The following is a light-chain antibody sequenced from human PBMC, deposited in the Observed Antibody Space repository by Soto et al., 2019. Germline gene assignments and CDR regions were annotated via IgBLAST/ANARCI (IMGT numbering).Light chain of an antibody. J-gene: IGKJ1*01. Sequence: EIVLTQSPGTLSLSPGERATLSCRANQSVSSSYLAWYQQKPGQDPRLLIYGASSRATGIPDRFSGSGSGTDFTLTISRLEPEDFAVYYCQQDGSSPRTFGQGTKVEIK. V-gene: IGKV3-20*01. CDR1: QSVSSSY. CDR3: QQDGSSPRT. CDR2: GAS.